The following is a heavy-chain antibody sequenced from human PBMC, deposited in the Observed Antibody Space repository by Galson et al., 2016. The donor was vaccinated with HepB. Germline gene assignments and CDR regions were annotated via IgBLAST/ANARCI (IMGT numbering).Heavy chain of an antibody. V-gene: IGHV3-30*18. CDR3: AKDRLAWRGSSGWTFDY. Sequence: SLRLSCAPSGFTFSTYGMHWVRQAPGKGLDWVAVISYDGRYKDYADSVQGRFTISRDNSKNTLDLQMDSLRAEDTAVSYCAKDRLAWRGSSGWTFDYWGQGTLVTVSS. D-gene: IGHD6-19*01. J-gene: IGHJ4*02. CDR1: GFTFSTYG. CDR2: ISYDGRYK.